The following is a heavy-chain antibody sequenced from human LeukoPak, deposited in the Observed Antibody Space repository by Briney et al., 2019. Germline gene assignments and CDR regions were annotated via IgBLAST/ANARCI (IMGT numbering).Heavy chain of an antibody. J-gene: IGHJ3*02. CDR2: ISYDGSNK. Sequence: GGSLRLSCAASGFTFNSFGMHWVRQAPGKGPEWAAVISYDGSNKYFADSVKGRFTISRDNSKSTLYLQMNSLRAEDTAVYYCAKDYDSSGWAAFDIWGQGTMVTVSS. CDR1: GFTFNSFG. D-gene: IGHD3-22*01. CDR3: AKDYDSSGWAAFDI. V-gene: IGHV3-30*18.